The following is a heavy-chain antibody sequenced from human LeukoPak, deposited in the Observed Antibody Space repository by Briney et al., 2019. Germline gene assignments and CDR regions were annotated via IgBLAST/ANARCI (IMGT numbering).Heavy chain of an antibody. Sequence: ASVKVSCKASGGTFSSYAVSWVRQAPGQGLEWMGRIIPILGIANYAQKFQGRVTVTADKSTSTAYMELSSLRSEDTAVYYCARVDYDSSGSWGQGTLVTVSS. V-gene: IGHV1-69*04. J-gene: IGHJ4*02. D-gene: IGHD3-22*01. CDR3: ARVDYDSSGS. CDR2: IIPILGIA. CDR1: GGTFSSYA.